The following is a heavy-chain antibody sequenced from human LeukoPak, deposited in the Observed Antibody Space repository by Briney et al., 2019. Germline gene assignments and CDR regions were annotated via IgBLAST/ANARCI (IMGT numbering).Heavy chain of an antibody. J-gene: IGHJ3*02. CDR1: GFTVSSNY. CDR2: IYSGGST. CDR3: AKDPNGDYIGAFDI. Sequence: GGSLRLSCAASGFTVSSNYMSWVRQAPGKGLEWVSLIYSGGSTYYADSVKGRFTISRDNSKNTLYLRMNTLRVEDTAVYYCAKDPNGDYIGAFDIWGQGTMVTVSS. D-gene: IGHD4-17*01. V-gene: IGHV3-53*01.